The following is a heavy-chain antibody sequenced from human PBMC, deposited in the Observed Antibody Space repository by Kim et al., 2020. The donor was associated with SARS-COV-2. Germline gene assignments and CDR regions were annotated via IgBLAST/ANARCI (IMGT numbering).Heavy chain of an antibody. V-gene: IGHV3-23*01. D-gene: IGHD3-10*01. CDR2: ISGSGGST. J-gene: IGHJ2*01. Sequence: GGSLRLSCAASGFTFSSYAMSWVRQAPGKGLEWVSAISGSGGSTYYADSVKGRFTISRDNSKNTLYLQMNSLRAEDTAVYYCAKDFITMVRGVPYWYFDLWGRGTLVTVSS. CDR3: AKDFITMVRGVPYWYFDL. CDR1: GFTFSSYA.